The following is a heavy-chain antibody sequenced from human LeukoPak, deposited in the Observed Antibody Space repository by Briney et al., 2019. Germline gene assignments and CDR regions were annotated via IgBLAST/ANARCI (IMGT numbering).Heavy chain of an antibody. Sequence: SETLSLTCTVSGGSISSSSYYWGWIRQPPGKGLEWIGSIYYSGSTYYNPSLKSRVTIALDTSKTQFSLRLNSATAADTAVYYCVRLSMISPHRYFDLWGRGTLVTVSS. V-gene: IGHV4-39*07. D-gene: IGHD2/OR15-2a*01. CDR2: IYYSGST. J-gene: IGHJ2*01. CDR1: GGSISSSSYY. CDR3: VRLSMISPHRYFDL.